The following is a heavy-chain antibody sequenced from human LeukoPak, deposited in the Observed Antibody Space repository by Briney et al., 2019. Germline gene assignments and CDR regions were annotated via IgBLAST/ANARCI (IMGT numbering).Heavy chain of an antibody. V-gene: IGHV3-23*01. J-gene: IGHJ4*02. CDR3: AKDLAYCGGDCYRDY. CDR2: ISGSGGST. D-gene: IGHD2-21*02. Sequence: GGSLRLSCAASGFTFSSYAMSWVRRAPGKGLEWVSAISGSGGSTYYADSVKGRFTISRDNSKNTLYLQMNSLRAEDTAVYYCAKDLAYCGGDCYRDYWGQGTLVTVSS. CDR1: GFTFSSYA.